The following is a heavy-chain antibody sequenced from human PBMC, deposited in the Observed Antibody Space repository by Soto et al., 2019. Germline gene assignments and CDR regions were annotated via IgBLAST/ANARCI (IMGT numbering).Heavy chain of an antibody. CDR2: IYDSVNT. Sequence: SETLSLTCTVSGDSLSSGGHYWSWIRQHPGKGLEWIGHIYDSVNTYYSPSLRSRVTISADMSKNQFSLNLRSVAAADTAVYYCARVDHRGYFAILTDYWGQGTLVTVSS. D-gene: IGHD3-9*01. V-gene: IGHV4-31*03. CDR3: ARVDHRGYFAILTDY. J-gene: IGHJ4*02. CDR1: GDSLSSGGHY.